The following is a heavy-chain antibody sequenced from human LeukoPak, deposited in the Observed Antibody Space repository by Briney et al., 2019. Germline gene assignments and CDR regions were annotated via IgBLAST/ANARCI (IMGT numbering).Heavy chain of an antibody. CDR3: AKGSSAYYYDY. J-gene: IGHJ4*02. CDR2: INDNGDII. Sequence: GASLRLSCAASGFTFSSYSMTWVRQAPGKGLEWVSTINDNGDIIFYGDSVKGRFTISRDNSKNTVYLQTNNLRAEDTAVYFCAKGSSAYYYDYWGQGTLVTVSS. D-gene: IGHD3-22*01. V-gene: IGHV3-23*01. CDR1: GFTFSSYS.